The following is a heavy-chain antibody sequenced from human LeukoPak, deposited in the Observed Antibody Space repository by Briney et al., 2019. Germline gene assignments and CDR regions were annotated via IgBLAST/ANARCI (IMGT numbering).Heavy chain of an antibody. CDR3: ARDSSSWYFSKSTFDY. CDR1: GYTFTSYD. V-gene: IGHV1-8*01. CDR2: MNPNSGNT. Sequence: ASVKVSCKASGYTFTSYDINWVRQATGQGLEWMGWMNPNSGNTGYAQKFQGRVTMTRNTSISTAYMELSSLRSDDTAVYYCARDSSSWYFSKSTFDYWGQGTLVTVSS. J-gene: IGHJ4*02. D-gene: IGHD6-13*01.